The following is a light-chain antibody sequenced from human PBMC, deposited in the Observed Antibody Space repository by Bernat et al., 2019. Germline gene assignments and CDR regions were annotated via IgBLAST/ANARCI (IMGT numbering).Light chain of an antibody. Sequence: EIVLTQSPATLSLSPGERATLSCRASQSVSSYLGWYQQKPCQAPRLLIYGASNRATGIPARFSGSGSGTDFTLTISSLEPEDFAVYYCQHRSNWLGAFGGGTKVEIK. J-gene: IGKJ4*01. CDR3: QHRSNWLGA. V-gene: IGKV3-11*01. CDR1: QSVSSY. CDR2: GAS.